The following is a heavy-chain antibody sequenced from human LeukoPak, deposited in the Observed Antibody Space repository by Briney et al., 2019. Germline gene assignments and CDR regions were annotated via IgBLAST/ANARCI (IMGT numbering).Heavy chain of an antibody. J-gene: IGHJ6*02. D-gene: IGHD5-24*01. V-gene: IGHV4-59*01. CDR2: IYYSGST. CDR3: ARDSPRRGMDV. CDR1: GGSISSDY. Sequence: SETLSLTCTVSGGSISSDYWSWIRQPPGKRLEWIGYIYYSGSTNYNPSLKSRVTISVDTSKNQFSLKLSSVTAADTAVYYCARDSPRRGMDVWGQGTTVTVSS.